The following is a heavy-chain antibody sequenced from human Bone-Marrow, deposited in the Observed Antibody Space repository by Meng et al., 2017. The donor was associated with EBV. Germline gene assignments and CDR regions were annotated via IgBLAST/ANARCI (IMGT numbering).Heavy chain of an antibody. CDR1: GDSINSGGYY. Sequence: VQLQESGPELLKPSQTLSLTCAATGDSINSGGYYWSWIRQAPGKGLEWIGYIGGRGETEDTAAGRRRTTRARDTAKKQYTRKITSVTAADTAVYYCARAGGSFTVDPWGQGALVTVSS. CDR2: IGGRGET. D-gene: IGHD1-26*01. J-gene: IGHJ5*02. V-gene: IGHV4-30-4*08. CDR3: ARAGGSFTVDP.